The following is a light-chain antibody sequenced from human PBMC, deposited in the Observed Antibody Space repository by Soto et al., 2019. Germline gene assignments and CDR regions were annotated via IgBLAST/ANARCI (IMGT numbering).Light chain of an antibody. CDR2: GAS. CDR3: QQRNVWPPST. J-gene: IGKJ5*01. V-gene: IGKV3-11*01. Sequence: VLTQSPATLSLSPGERATLSCRASQSVSNNLTWYQQKPGQPPRLLIYGASTRATGVPGRFSGSGSGTEFTLTISSLEPVDFALYYCQQRNVWPPSTFGQGSRLDIK. CDR1: QSVSNN.